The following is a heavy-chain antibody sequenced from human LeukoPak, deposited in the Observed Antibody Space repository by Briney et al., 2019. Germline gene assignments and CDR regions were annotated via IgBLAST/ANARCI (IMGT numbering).Heavy chain of an antibody. CDR2: IRYDGSNK. Sequence: PGGSLRLSCAASGFTFSSYGMHWVRQAPGKGLEWVAFIRYDGSNKYYADSVKGRFTISRDNSKNTLYLQMNSLRAEDTAVYYCAKDEYSSTLLGYWGQGTMVTVSS. CDR1: GFTFSSYG. D-gene: IGHD6-6*01. CDR3: AKDEYSSTLLGY. J-gene: IGHJ3*01. V-gene: IGHV3-30*02.